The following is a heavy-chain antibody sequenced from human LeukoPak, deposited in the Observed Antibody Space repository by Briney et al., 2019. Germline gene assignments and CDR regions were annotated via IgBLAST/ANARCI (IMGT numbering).Heavy chain of an antibody. D-gene: IGHD2-2*01. V-gene: IGHV4-39*01. CDR1: GGSISISSYY. Sequence: ASETLSLTCTVSGGSISISSYYWGWIRQPPGKGLEWIGSIYYSGNTYYNPSLKSRVTISVDTSKNQFSLKLSSVTAADTAVYYCAQQSPRQPDYWGQGTLVTVSS. J-gene: IGHJ4*02. CDR3: AQQSPRQPDY. CDR2: IYYSGNT.